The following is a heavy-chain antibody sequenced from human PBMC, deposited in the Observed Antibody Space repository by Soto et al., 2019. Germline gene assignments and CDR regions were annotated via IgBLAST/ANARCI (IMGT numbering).Heavy chain of an antibody. Sequence: SVKVSCKASGGTFSSYAISWVRQAPGQGLEWMGGIIPIFGTANYAQKFQGRVTITADESTSTAYMELSSLRSEDTAAYYCARAGTKDFWSGYLFDYWGQGTLVTVS. CDR1: GGTFSSYA. CDR2: IIPIFGTA. D-gene: IGHD3-3*01. J-gene: IGHJ4*02. V-gene: IGHV1-69*13. CDR3: ARAGTKDFWSGYLFDY.